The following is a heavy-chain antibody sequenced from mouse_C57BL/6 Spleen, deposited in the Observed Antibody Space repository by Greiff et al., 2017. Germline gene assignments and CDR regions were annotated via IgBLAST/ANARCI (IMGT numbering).Heavy chain of an antibody. Sequence: VQLQQPGAELVKPGASVKMSCKASGYTFTSYWITWVKQRPGQGLEWIGDICPGSGSNNYNEMVKGKATLTVDTSSITAYMQLSSLTSEDSAVYYCALMGRYYAMDYWGQGTSVTVSS. CDR3: ALMGRYYAMDY. J-gene: IGHJ4*01. CDR1: GYTFTSYW. D-gene: IGHD1-1*01. V-gene: IGHV1-55*01. CDR2: ICPGSGSN.